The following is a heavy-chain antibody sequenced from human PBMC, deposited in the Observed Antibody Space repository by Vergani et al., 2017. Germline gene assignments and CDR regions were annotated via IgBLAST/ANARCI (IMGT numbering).Heavy chain of an antibody. CDR2: IYPDDSDA. J-gene: IGHJ4*02. V-gene: IGHV5-51*01. D-gene: IGHD2-15*01. CDR1: GYTFSNYW. Sequence: EVQLVQSGAEVTKPGESLKISCQGSGYTFSNYWIGWVRQTPGKGLEWMGTIYPDDSDARYSPSFQGQVTISADKSSNTAYLQWSSLKASDSAMYYCVRCRSVGRSWVADYWGQGTLVSVSS. CDR3: VRCRSVGRSWVADY.